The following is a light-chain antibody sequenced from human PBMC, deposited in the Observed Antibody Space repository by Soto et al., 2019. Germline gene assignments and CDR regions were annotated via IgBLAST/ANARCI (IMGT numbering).Light chain of an antibody. V-gene: IGKV1-9*01. CDR3: QQLNSYRALT. J-gene: IGKJ4*01. CDR2: AAS. Sequence: DIQLTQSPSFLSASVGDRVTITCRASQGISSYLAWYQQKPGKAPKLLIYAASTLQSGVPSRFSGSGSGTEFTLTISSQQPEDFATYYCQQLNSYRALTFGGGTKVEIK. CDR1: QGISSY.